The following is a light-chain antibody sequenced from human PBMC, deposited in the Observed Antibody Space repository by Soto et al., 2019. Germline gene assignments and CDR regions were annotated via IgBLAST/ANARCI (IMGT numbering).Light chain of an antibody. J-gene: IGLJ2*01. CDR1: SSDVGGSNH. CDR3: SSYTSSTTVV. Sequence: QSALTQPASVSGSPGQSITISCTGTSSDVGGSNHVSWYQQHPGKAPKLMIYEVTNRPSWVSTRFSGSKSGNTASLTISGLQAEDAADYYCSSYTSSTTVVFGGGTKLTVL. CDR2: EVT. V-gene: IGLV2-14*01.